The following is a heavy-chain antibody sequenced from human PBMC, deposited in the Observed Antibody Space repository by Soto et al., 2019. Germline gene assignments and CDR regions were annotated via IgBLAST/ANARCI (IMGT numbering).Heavy chain of an antibody. CDR1: GGTFSSYT. Sequence: QVQLVQSGAEVKKPGSSVKFSCKASGGTFSSYTISWVRQAPGQGLEWMGRIIPILGIANYAQKFQGRVTITADKSTSTAYMELSSLRSEDTAVYYCARDHGDYNFDYWGQGTLVTVSS. J-gene: IGHJ4*02. CDR3: ARDHGDYNFDY. D-gene: IGHD4-17*01. V-gene: IGHV1-69*08. CDR2: IIPILGIA.